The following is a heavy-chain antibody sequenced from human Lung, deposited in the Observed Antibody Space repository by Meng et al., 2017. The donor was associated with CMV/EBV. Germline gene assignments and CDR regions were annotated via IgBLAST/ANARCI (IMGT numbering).Heavy chain of an antibody. Sequence: AYGFTFSSDGMHWVRQAPGKGLEWVAFIRYDGNNRKYVDSVKGRFAISRDNSKNTLYLQMNSLRPEDTAVYFCAKDNAGSIWYFDLWGRGTLVTVSS. CDR2: IRYDGNNR. CDR1: GFTFSSDG. J-gene: IGHJ2*01. V-gene: IGHV3-30*02. D-gene: IGHD1-1*01. CDR3: AKDNAGSIWYFDL.